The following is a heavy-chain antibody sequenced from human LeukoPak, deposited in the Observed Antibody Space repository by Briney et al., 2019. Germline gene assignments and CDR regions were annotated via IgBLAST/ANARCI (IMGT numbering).Heavy chain of an antibody. V-gene: IGHV3-20*04. D-gene: IGHD3-9*01. CDR2: INWNGGST. Sequence: GGSLRLSCAASGFTFDDYGMSWFRQAPGKGLEWVSGINWNGGSTGYADSVKGRFTISRDNAKNSLYLQMNGLRAEDTALYYCARVKGDILGWDAFDIWGQGTMVTVSS. J-gene: IGHJ3*02. CDR3: ARVKGDILGWDAFDI. CDR1: GFTFDDYG.